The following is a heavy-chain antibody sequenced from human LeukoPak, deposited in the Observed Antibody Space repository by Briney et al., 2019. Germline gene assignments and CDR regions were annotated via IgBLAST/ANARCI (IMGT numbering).Heavy chain of an antibody. D-gene: IGHD3-22*01. CDR3: AKDTGPYYYDSSGRYYFDY. CDR1: GFTSDDYA. CDR2: ISWNSGSI. Sequence: PGGSLRLSCAASGFTSDDYAMHWVRQAPGKGLEWVSGISWNSGSIGYADSVKGRFTISRDNAKNSLYLQMNSLRAEDTALYYCAKDTGPYYYDSSGRYYFDYWGQGTLVTVSS. V-gene: IGHV3-9*02. J-gene: IGHJ4*02.